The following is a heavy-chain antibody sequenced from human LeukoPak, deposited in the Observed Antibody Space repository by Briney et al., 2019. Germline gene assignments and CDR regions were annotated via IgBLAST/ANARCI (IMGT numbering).Heavy chain of an antibody. CDR1: GFTFSSYW. J-gene: IGHJ6*03. Sequence: GGSLRLSCAASGFTFSSYWMSWVRQAPGKGLEWVANIKQDGSEKYYVDSVKGRFTISRDNAKNSLYLQMNSLRAEDTAVYYCARDARITGTTIEGRYYYHYMDVWGKGTTVTVSS. CDR3: ARDARITGTTIEGRYYYHYMDV. CDR2: IKQDGSEK. V-gene: IGHV3-7*01. D-gene: IGHD1-7*01.